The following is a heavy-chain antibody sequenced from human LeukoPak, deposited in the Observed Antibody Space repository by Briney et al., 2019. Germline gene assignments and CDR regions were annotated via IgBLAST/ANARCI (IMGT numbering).Heavy chain of an antibody. Sequence: SVKVSCKASGGTFSSYAISWVRQAPGQGLEWMGGIIPIFGTANYAQKFQGRVTITTDESTSTAYMELSSLISEDTAVYYCARGGITMVRGVSLALDYWGQGTLVTVSS. D-gene: IGHD3-10*01. J-gene: IGHJ4*02. CDR1: GGTFSSYA. V-gene: IGHV1-69*05. CDR3: ARGGITMVRGVSLALDY. CDR2: IIPIFGTA.